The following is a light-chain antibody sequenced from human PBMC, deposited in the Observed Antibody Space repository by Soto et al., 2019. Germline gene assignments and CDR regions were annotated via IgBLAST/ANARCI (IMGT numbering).Light chain of an antibody. CDR1: QSIVYSDGHAY. V-gene: IGKV2-30*01. CDR2: QVS. Sequence: DVVMTQSPLSLSVTLGQPASISCWSSQSIVYSDGHAYLNWFHQRPGQSPRRLIYQVSKRDSGVPDRFSGSGSGTDFTLKISRVEAEDVGVYYCMQCTHWPPTFGRGTKVEIK. J-gene: IGKJ1*01. CDR3: MQCTHWPPT.